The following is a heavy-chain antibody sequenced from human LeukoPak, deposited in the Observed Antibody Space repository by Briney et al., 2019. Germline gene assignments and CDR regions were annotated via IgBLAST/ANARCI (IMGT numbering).Heavy chain of an antibody. CDR1: GGSISGGVYS. D-gene: IGHD3-9*01. CDR3: ARGVTSRLRYFDWSGYYYYYMDV. Sequence: SETLSLTCAVSGGSISGGVYSWSWIRQPPGKGLEWIGYIYYSGSTNYNPSLRSRVTISVDTSKNQFSLKLSSVTAADTAVYYCARGVTSRLRYFDWSGYYYYYMDVWGKGTTVTISS. J-gene: IGHJ6*03. V-gene: IGHV4-30-4*07. CDR2: IYYSGST.